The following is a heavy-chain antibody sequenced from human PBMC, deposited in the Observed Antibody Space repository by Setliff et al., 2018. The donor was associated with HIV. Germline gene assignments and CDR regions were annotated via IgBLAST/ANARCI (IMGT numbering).Heavy chain of an antibody. Sequence: GGSLRLSCAASGFTFSSYAMSWVRQAPGKGLEWVSSISGSGGRTYHADSVKGRFTISRDNSKNTLYVQMNSLRAEDTAVYYCARADYGDFVGYWGRGTLVTVSS. CDR3: ARADYGDFVGY. CDR2: ISGSGGRT. V-gene: IGHV3-23*01. D-gene: IGHD4-17*01. CDR1: GFTFSSYA. J-gene: IGHJ4*02.